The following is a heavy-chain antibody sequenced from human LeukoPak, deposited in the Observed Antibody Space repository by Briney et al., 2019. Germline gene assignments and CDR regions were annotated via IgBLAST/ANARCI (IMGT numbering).Heavy chain of an antibody. D-gene: IGHD6-13*01. CDR3: ASASSHRIAAGGDY. V-gene: IGHV3-23*01. CDR2: ISDSGGRT. Sequence: GGSLRLSCAVSGIALSNYGMSWVRQAPGKGLEWVAGISDSGGRTNYADSVRGRFTISRDNPKNTLYLQMNSLRAEDTAVYYCASASSHRIAAGGDYWGQGTLVTVSS. J-gene: IGHJ4*02. CDR1: GIALSNYG.